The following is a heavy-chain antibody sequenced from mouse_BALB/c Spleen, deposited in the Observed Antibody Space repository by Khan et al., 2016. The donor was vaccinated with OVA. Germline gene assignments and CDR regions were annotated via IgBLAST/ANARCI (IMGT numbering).Heavy chain of an antibody. V-gene: IGHV1-52*01. CDR2: INPSDSES. D-gene: IGHD2-2*01. Sequence: QVQLQQPGAELVRPGASVKLSCKASGYTFTSYWMNWVRQRPKQGLEWIGKINPSDSESHYNQMFSDKATLTVDKSSGTAYMQLSSLTSEDSAVSYGARRENYGYDPSWFAYWGQGTLVTVSA. CDR3: ARRENYGYDPSWFAY. J-gene: IGHJ3*01. CDR1: GYTFTSYW.